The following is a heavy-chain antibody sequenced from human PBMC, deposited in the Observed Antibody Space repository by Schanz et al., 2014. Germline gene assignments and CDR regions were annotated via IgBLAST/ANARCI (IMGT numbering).Heavy chain of an antibody. CDR2: IKSKVDGGTT. D-gene: IGHD4-17*01. J-gene: IGHJ3*01. Sequence: VQLVESGGGVAQPGRSLRLSCAASGFTFSTTWMNWVRQAPGKGLEWVGRIKSKVDGGTTDNAAPVQGRFTISRDDSKNTLHLQMNSLKTEDTAVYYCSTDLTAVDYDAIGLWGQGTMVTVSS. V-gene: IGHV3-15*01. CDR3: STDLTAVDYDAIGL. CDR1: GFTFSTTW.